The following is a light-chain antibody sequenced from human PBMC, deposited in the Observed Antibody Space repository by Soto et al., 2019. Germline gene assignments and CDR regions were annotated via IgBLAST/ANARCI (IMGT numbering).Light chain of an antibody. CDR3: SSYAGSNNFV. Sequence: QSALSQPPYASGSPGQSVTISCTGTSSDVGGYNYVSWYQQHPGKAPKLMIYEVSKRPSGVPDRFSGSKSGNTASLTVSGLQAEDEADYYCSSYAGSNNFVFGTGTKVKVL. CDR1: SSDVGGYNY. CDR2: EVS. J-gene: IGLJ1*01. V-gene: IGLV2-8*01.